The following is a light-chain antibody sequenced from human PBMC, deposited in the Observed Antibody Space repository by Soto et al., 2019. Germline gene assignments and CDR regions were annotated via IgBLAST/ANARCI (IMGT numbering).Light chain of an antibody. V-gene: IGKV1-39*01. CDR1: QSIRTY. CDR2: AAS. Sequence: DIQMTQSPSSLSASVGDRVTITCRASQSIRTYLNWYQQKPGKAPKVLIHAASSLQTGVPSRFSGSGSGTDFTLTISSLQPEDFATYYCQQSYITPRTFGPGTKVDIK. CDR3: QQSYITPRT. J-gene: IGKJ3*01.